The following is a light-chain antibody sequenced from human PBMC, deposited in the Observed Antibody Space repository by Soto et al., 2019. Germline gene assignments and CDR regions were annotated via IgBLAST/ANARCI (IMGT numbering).Light chain of an antibody. V-gene: IGLV2-14*03. Sequence: QSVLTQPASVSGSPGQSITISCTGTSSDLRYYSYVSWYQQHPGKAPKLMIYDVTTRPSGVSNRFSGSKSGDTASLTISGLQAEDDADYYCSSSTSSSPSFGTGTKVTVL. CDR2: DVT. CDR3: SSSTSSSPS. CDR1: SSDLRYYSY. J-gene: IGLJ1*01.